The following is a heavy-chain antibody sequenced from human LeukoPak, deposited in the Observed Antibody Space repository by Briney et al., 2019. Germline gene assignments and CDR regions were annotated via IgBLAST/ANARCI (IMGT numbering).Heavy chain of an antibody. CDR2: IYHSGIT. J-gene: IGHJ5*02. CDR1: GGSITSHF. D-gene: IGHD2-21*01. CDR3: ASLGRYSDH. V-gene: IGHV4-59*08. Sequence: SETLSPTCTVSGGSITSHFWSWIRQPPGKGLEWIGYIYHSGITNYNPSLKSRVTISVDTSKNQFSLELSSVTAADTAVYYCASLGRYSDHWGQGTLVTVSS.